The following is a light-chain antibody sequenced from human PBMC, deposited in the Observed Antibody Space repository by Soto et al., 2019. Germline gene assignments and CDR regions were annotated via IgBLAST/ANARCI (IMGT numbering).Light chain of an antibody. CDR2: GAS. V-gene: IGKV3-20*01. Sequence: EILLTQSPGTLSLSPGARATLSFRASQSVSNNYLAWYQQKPGQAPRLLIYGASNRATGIPDRFSGSGSGTDFTLTISRLEPEDFAVYYCQQYGSSGTFGQGTKVDIK. CDR3: QQYGSSGT. J-gene: IGKJ1*01. CDR1: QSVSNNY.